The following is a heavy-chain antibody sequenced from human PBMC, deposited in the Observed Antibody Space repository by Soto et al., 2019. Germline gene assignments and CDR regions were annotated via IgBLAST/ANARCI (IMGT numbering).Heavy chain of an antibody. CDR1: GFTFSSYA. D-gene: IGHD3-22*01. CDR3: AREEVVITIEPCAIDY. V-gene: IGHV3-30-3*01. CDR2: ISYDGSNK. J-gene: IGHJ4*02. Sequence: QVQLVESGGGVVQPGRSPRLSCAASGFTFSSYAMHWVRQAPGKGLEWVAVISYDGSNKYYADSVKGRFTISRDNSKNTLYLQMNSLRAEDTAVYYCAREEVVITIEPCAIDYWGQGTLVTVSS.